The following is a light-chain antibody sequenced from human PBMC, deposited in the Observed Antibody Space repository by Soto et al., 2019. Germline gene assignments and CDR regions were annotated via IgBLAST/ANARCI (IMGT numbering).Light chain of an antibody. Sequence: QSALTQPASVSGYPGQSITISCTGTSSDVGGYNYVSWYQQHPGKAPKLMIYEVSNRPSGVSKRFSGSKSGNTASLTISGLQAEDEADYYCSSYTSSSTLVVFGGGTKLTVL. J-gene: IGLJ2*01. CDR2: EVS. V-gene: IGLV2-14*01. CDR3: SSYTSSSTLVV. CDR1: SSDVGGYNY.